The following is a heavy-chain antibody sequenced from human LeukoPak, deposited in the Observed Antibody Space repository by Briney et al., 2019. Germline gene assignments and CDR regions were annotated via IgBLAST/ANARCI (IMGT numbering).Heavy chain of an antibody. CDR3: ARITISEIDY. V-gene: IGHV4-38-2*02. D-gene: IGHD3-3*01. Sequence: SETLSLTCTVSGYSISSGYYWGWIRQPPGKGLEWIGSIYHSGSTYYNPSLKSRVTISVDTSKNRFSLKLSSVTAADTAVYYCARITISEIDYWGQGTLVTVSS. CDR2: IYHSGST. J-gene: IGHJ4*02. CDR1: GYSISSGYY.